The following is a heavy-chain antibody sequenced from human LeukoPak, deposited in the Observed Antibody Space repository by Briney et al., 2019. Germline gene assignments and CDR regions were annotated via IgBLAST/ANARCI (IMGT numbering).Heavy chain of an antibody. CDR1: GGTFSSYA. J-gene: IGHJ4*02. D-gene: IGHD3-22*01. CDR2: IIPILGIA. Sequence: GSSVKVSCKASGGTFSSYAISWVRQAPGQGLEWMGRIIPILGIANYARKFQGRVTITADKSTSTAYMELSSLRSEDTAVYYCARDVEYYYDSSGFPTYWGQGTLVTVSS. V-gene: IGHV1-69*04. CDR3: ARDVEYYYDSSGFPTY.